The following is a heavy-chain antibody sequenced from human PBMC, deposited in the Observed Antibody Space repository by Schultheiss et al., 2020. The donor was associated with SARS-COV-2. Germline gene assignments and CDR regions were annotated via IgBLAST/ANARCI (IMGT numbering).Heavy chain of an antibody. Sequence: SETLSLTCTVSGGSISSYYWSWIRQPPGKGLEWIGYIYYSGSTNYNPSLKSRVTISVDTSKNQFSLKLSSVTAADTAVYYCARGPKSRYYGSGSYPPSYNWFDPWGQGTLVTVSS. V-gene: IGHV4-59*12. J-gene: IGHJ5*02. CDR1: GGSISSYY. CDR3: ARGPKSRYYGSGSYPPSYNWFDP. D-gene: IGHD3-10*01. CDR2: IYYSGST.